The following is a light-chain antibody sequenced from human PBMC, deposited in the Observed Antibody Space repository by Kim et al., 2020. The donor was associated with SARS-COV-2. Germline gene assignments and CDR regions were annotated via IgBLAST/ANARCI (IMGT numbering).Light chain of an antibody. Sequence: QRVTISCSGSSSNIGVLNAVHWYQHLPGTAPKLLIYRDSYRPSGVPDRFSGSKSGTSASLAITGLQAEDEADYYCQSYDNSLNGYVFGTGTKVTVL. CDR1: SSNIGVLNA. CDR2: RDS. CDR3: QSYDNSLNGYV. V-gene: IGLV1-40*01. J-gene: IGLJ1*01.